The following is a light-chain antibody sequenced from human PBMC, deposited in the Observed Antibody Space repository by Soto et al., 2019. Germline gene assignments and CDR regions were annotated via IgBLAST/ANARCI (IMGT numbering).Light chain of an antibody. Sequence: QAVVTQPPSVSGAPGQRVTISCTGSSSNIGAGYDVHWYQQLPGTAPKLLIYGNSNRPSGVPDRFPGSKSGTSASLAITGLQAEDEADYYCQSYDSSLSGWVFGGGTKLTVL. CDR3: QSYDSSLSGWV. J-gene: IGLJ3*02. CDR2: GNS. V-gene: IGLV1-40*01. CDR1: SSNIGAGYD.